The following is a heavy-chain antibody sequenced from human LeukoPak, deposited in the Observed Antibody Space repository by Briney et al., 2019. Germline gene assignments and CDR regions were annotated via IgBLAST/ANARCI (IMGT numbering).Heavy chain of an antibody. Sequence: ASVKVSCKASGYTFTSYGISWVRQAPGQGLEWMGWISAYNGNTNYAQKLQGRVTMTTDTSTSTAYMELRSLRSADTAVYYCARDNRWIAAAGTGSPLYYFDYWGQGTLVTVSS. V-gene: IGHV1-18*04. CDR3: ARDNRWIAAAGTGSPLYYFDY. CDR2: ISAYNGNT. D-gene: IGHD6-13*01. CDR1: GYTFTSYG. J-gene: IGHJ4*02.